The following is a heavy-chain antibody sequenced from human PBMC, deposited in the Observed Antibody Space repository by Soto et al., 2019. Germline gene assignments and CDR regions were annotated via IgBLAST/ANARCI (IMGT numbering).Heavy chain of an antibody. CDR2: INHSGST. CDR1: GGSFSGYY. J-gene: IGHJ4*02. V-gene: IGHV4-34*01. CDR3: ARGYGKKNFDY. Sequence: SETLSLTCAVYGGSFSGYYWSWIRQPPGKGLEWIGEINHSGSTNYNPSLNSRVTISVDTSKNQFSLKLSSVTAADTAVYYCARGYGKKNFDYWGQGTLVTVSS. D-gene: IGHD4-17*01.